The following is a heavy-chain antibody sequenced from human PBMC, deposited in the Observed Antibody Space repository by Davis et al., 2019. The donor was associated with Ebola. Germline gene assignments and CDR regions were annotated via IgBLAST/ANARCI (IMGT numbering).Heavy chain of an antibody. CDR3: AKRHLVRGVIITPGGMDV. D-gene: IGHD3-10*01. CDR1: GGSFSGYY. V-gene: IGHV4-34*01. J-gene: IGHJ6*02. CDR2: INHSGST. Sequence: SETLSLTCAVYGGSFSGYYWSWIRQPPGKGLAWIGEINHSGSTNYNPSLKSRVTISVDTSKNQFSLKLSSVTAADTAVYYCAKRHLVRGVIITPGGMDVWGQGTTVTVSS.